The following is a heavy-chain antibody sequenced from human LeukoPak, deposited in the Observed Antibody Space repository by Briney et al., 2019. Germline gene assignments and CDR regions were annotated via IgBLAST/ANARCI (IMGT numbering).Heavy chain of an antibody. CDR1: DDAISDYY. CDR2: FHNSGTS. V-gene: IGHV4-59*01. CDR3: TRGAGWLIDY. J-gene: IGHJ4*02. D-gene: IGHD3-16*01. Sequence: SETLSLTCTVSDDAISDYYRGWIRQPPGKGLEWIGYFHNSGTSTYNPSLKSRVTISADTSKNQFSLKLNSLTTADTAVYYCTRGAGWLIDYWGQGILVTVSS.